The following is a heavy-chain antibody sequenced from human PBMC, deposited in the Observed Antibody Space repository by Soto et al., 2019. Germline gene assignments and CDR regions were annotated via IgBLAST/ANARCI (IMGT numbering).Heavy chain of an antibody. V-gene: IGHV4-59*08. J-gene: IGHJ6*03. Sequence: QVQLQESGPGLVKPSETLSLTCKLSGCSISSYYWSWIRQPPGEALEWIGYVFYTGSTNYNPSLKSRVLISVDTSKNQFSLELRSVTAADTAVYYCARQDGYYYYMDVWGKGTTVTVSS. CDR3: ARQDGYYYYMDV. CDR2: VFYTGST. CDR1: GCSISSYY.